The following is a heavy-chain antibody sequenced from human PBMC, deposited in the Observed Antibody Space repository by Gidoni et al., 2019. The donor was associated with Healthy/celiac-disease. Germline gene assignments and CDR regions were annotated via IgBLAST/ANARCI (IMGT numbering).Heavy chain of an antibody. V-gene: IGHV4-34*01. Sequence: QVQLQQWGAGLLKPSETLSLTCAVYGGSFRGYYWSWIRQPPGKGLEWIGEINHSGSTNYNPSLKSRVTISVDTSKNQFSLKLSSVTAADTAVYYCARGRLRYPDYWGQGTLVTVSS. J-gene: IGHJ4*02. CDR3: ARGRLRYPDY. CDR2: INHSGST. D-gene: IGHD3-9*01. CDR1: GGSFRGYY.